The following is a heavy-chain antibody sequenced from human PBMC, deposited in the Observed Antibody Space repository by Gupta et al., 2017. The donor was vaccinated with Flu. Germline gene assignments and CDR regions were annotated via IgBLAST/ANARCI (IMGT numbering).Heavy chain of an antibody. V-gene: IGHV3-48*03. D-gene: IGHD3-10*01. CDR1: GFTFSSYE. J-gene: IGHJ5*02. Sequence: EVQLVESGGGLVQPGGSLRLSCAASGFTFSSYEMNWVRQAPGKVLEWVSYISSSGSTIYYADSVKGRFTISRDNAKNSLYLQMNSLRAEDTAVYYCARSGRHKGFDPWGQGTLVTVSS. CDR2: ISSSGSTI. CDR3: ARSGRHKGFDP.